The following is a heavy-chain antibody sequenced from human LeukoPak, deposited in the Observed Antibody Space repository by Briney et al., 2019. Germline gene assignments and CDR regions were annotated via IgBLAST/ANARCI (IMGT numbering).Heavy chain of an antibody. Sequence: GGSLTLSCAASGFTFSSYCMSWVRRAPGKGLERVANIKQYGSEKYYVDSAKGRFTISRDNAKNSLYPQMNSLRAEDTAVYYWAKEGEQCLIDAFDIWGQGTMVTVSS. J-gene: IGHJ3*02. V-gene: IGHV3-7*01. CDR2: IKQYGSEK. CDR3: AKEGEQCLIDAFDI. CDR1: GFTFSSYC. D-gene: IGHD6-19*01.